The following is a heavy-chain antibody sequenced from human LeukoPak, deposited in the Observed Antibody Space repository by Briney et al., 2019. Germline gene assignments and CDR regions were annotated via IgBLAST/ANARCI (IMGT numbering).Heavy chain of an antibody. V-gene: IGHV3-23*01. J-gene: IGHJ4*02. Sequence: GGSLRLSCAASGFTFSSYAMSWVRQAPGKGLEWVSAISGSGGSTYYADSVKGRFTISRDNSKNTLYLQMNSLRAEDTAVYYRAKDQGSRRLRGYSGYERLWGQGTLVTVSS. CDR3: AKDQGSRRLRGYSGYERL. CDR1: GFTFSSYA. CDR2: ISGSGGST. D-gene: IGHD5-12*01.